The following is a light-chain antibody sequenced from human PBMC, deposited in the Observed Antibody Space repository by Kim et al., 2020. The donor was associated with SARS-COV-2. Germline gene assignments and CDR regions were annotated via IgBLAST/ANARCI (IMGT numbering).Light chain of an antibody. J-gene: IGLJ2*01. CDR2: GRN. CDR1: TLRTYY. V-gene: IGLV3-19*01. Sequence: ALGQTVRITCQGDTLRTYYPNWFQLKPGQAPLLVIFGRNNRPSGIPDRFSGSSSGNTASLTITGAQAEDEADYYCNSRDSSDNHVLFGGGTQLTVL. CDR3: NSRDSSDNHVL.